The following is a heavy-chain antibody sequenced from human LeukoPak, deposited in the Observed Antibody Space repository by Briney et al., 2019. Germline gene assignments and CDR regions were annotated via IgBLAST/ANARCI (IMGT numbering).Heavy chain of an antibody. CDR2: ISGSGGST. CDR1: GFTFSSYA. Sequence: GGSLRLSCAASGFTFSSYAMSWVRQAPGKGLEWVSAISGSGGSTYYEDSVKGRFTISRDNSKNTLYLQMNSLRAEDTAVYYCAKDGTYDYVWGSYRREGAFDYWGQGTLVTVSA. J-gene: IGHJ4*02. D-gene: IGHD3-16*02. CDR3: AKDGTYDYVWGSYRREGAFDY. V-gene: IGHV3-23*01.